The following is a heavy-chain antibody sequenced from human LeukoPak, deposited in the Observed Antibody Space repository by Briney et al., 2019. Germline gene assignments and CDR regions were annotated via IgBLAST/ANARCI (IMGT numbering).Heavy chain of an antibody. CDR3: ARGVGSPPPGY. V-gene: IGHV4-61*01. CDR2: IYYSGST. J-gene: IGHJ4*02. Sequence: SETLSLTCTVSGYSISSGSYWGWIRQPPGKGLEWIGYIYYSGSTNYNPSLKSRGTISVDTSKTQFSLKLRSVTAADTAVYYCARGVGSPPPGYWGQGTLVTVSS. CDR1: GYSISSGSY.